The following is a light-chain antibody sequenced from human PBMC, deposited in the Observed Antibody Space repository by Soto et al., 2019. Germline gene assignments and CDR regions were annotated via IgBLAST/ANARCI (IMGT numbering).Light chain of an antibody. Sequence: QSVLTQPPSASGTPGQRVTISCCGSRSNIGSNTVNWYQQFPGTAPKVLIYSNNQRPSGVADRFSGSKSGTSASLAISGLQSEDEADYYCAAWDNSLNGVVFGGGTKLTVL. J-gene: IGLJ2*01. CDR1: RSNIGSNT. CDR3: AAWDNSLNGVV. V-gene: IGLV1-44*01. CDR2: SNN.